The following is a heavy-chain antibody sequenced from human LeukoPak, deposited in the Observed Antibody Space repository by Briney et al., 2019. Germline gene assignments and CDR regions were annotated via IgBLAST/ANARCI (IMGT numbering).Heavy chain of an antibody. J-gene: IGHJ3*01. CDR1: LGSHW. V-gene: IGHV3-7*01. CDR3: ARDQGYCTSVSCRGDAFDV. Sequence: GGSLRLSCVGALGSHWMGWVRQAPGKGLEWVAKIKEDGSEKYYVDSVKGRFTISRDNAKNSLSLHMNSLRAEDTAVYYCARDQGYCTSVSCRGDAFDVWGQGSMVSVPS. D-gene: IGHD2-2*01. CDR2: IKEDGSEK.